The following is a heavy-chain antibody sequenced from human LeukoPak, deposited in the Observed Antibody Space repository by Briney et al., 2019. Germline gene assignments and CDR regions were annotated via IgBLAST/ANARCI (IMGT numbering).Heavy chain of an antibody. CDR2: IYYTGRT. CDR3: ARGNSYYDSSDYFPWESFQH. D-gene: IGHD3-22*01. J-gene: IGHJ1*01. V-gene: IGHV4-39*07. Sequence: ASETLSLTCTVSGDSISSSGYYWGWIRQPPGKGLEWIGAIYYTGRTYYKPSLKSRVTISVDTSKNQFSLNLSSVTAADTAVYYCARGNSYYDSSDYFPWESFQHWGQGTLVTVSS. CDR1: GDSISSSGYY.